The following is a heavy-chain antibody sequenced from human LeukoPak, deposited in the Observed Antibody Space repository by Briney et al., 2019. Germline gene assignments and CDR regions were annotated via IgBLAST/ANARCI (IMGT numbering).Heavy chain of an antibody. V-gene: IGHV4-59*01. J-gene: IGHJ4*02. Sequence: SETLSLTCTVSGGSISNYDWSWIRQFPGKGLEWTGYIYNSGSTNYNPSLKSRVTISKDTSKNQFSLKLSSVTAADTAVFYCARGEEYGSGTVHFDYWGQGILVTVSS. CDR3: ARGEEYGSGTVHFDY. D-gene: IGHD3-10*01. CDR1: GGSISNYD. CDR2: IYNSGST.